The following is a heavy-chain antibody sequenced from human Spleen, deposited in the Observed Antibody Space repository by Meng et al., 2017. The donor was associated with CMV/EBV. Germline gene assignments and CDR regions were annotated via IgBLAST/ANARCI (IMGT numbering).Heavy chain of an antibody. V-gene: IGHV4-34*01. CDR3: ARAAVPAAWLDP. J-gene: IGHJ5*02. CDR1: GGYVSGCY. D-gene: IGHD2-2*01. Sequence: CAVYGGYVSGCYWSWLRQPPGKGLGWIGEINHSGSTNYNPSLKSRVTISVDTSKNQFSLKLSSVTAADTAVYYCARAAVPAAWLDPWGQGTLVTVSS. CDR2: INHSGST.